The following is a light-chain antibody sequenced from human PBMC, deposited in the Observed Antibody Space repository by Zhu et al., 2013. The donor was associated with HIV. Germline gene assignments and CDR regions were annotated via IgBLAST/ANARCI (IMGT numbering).Light chain of an antibody. Sequence: DIVMTQSPDSLAVSLGERATINCKSSQSLFYSSNNKNYLAWFQQKPGQPPKLLIHWASTRQSGVPDRFSGSGSGTDFTLTISSLQAEDVAVYYCQQYYSSPPWTFGQGTKLEIK. V-gene: IGKV4-1*01. CDR3: QQYYSSPPWT. CDR1: QSLFYSSNNKNY. CDR2: WAS. J-gene: IGKJ2*02.